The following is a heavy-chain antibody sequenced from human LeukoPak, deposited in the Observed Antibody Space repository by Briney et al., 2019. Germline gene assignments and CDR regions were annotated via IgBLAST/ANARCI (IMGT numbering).Heavy chain of an antibody. CDR2: IYYSGST. D-gene: IGHD4-17*01. CDR3: ARVTSRPGAYGDHFDY. V-gene: IGHV4-59*01. CDR1: GGSISSYY. Sequence: SETLSLTCTVSGGSISSYYWSWIRQPPGKGLEWIGYIYYSGSTNYSPSLKSRVTISVDTSKNQFSLKLSPVTAADTAVYYCARVTSRPGAYGDHFDYWGQGTLVTVSS. J-gene: IGHJ4*02.